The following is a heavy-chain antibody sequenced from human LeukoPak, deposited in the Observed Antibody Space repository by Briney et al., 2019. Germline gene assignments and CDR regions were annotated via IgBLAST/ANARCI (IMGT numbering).Heavy chain of an antibody. Sequence: SQTLSLTCTVSGGSISSGGYYWSWIRQHPGKGLEWIGYIYYSGSTYYNPSLKSRVTISVDTSKNQFSLKLSSVTAADTAVYYCAREKEGPYYYGSGSSETFDYWGQGTLVTVSS. CDR2: IYYSGST. CDR3: AREKEGPYYYGSGSSETFDY. V-gene: IGHV4-31*03. D-gene: IGHD3-10*01. CDR1: GGSISSGGYY. J-gene: IGHJ4*02.